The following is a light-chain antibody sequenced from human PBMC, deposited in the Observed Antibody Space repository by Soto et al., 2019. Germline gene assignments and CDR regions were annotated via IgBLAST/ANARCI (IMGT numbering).Light chain of an antibody. CDR2: EIN. Sequence: QSVLTQPPSASGSPGQSVTISCTGTSSDVGYHNYVSWYQQHPGKAPKLMIYEINKRPSGVPDRFSGSKSGNTASLTVSGLQAEDEADYYCAAWDDSLNGYVFGAGTKVTVL. CDR1: SSDVGYHNY. V-gene: IGLV2-8*01. J-gene: IGLJ1*01. CDR3: AAWDDSLNGYV.